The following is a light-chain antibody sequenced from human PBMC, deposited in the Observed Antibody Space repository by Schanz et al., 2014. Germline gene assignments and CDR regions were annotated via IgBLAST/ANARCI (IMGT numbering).Light chain of an antibody. CDR3: SSYTSSSTLEV. Sequence: QSVLTQPASVSGSPGQSITISCTGTSSDVGGYNYVSWYQQHPGKAPKLMIYDVSNRPSGVSNRLSGSKSGNTASLTISGXXXEDEADYYCSSYTSSSTLEVFGGGTKLTVL. V-gene: IGLV2-14*01. J-gene: IGLJ3*02. CDR2: DVS. CDR1: SSDVGGYNY.